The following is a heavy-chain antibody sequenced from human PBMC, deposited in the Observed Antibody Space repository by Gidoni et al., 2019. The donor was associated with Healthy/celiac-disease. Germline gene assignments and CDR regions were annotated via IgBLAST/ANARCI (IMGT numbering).Heavy chain of an antibody. V-gene: IGHV1-69*04. Sequence: QVQLVQSGAEVKKPGSSVKVSCKASGGTFSSYAISWMRQAPGKGLEWMARIIPILGIANDAQKFQGRVTITADKSTSTAYMELSSLRSEDKAVYYCARDVSSGWYGGDYYYGMDVWGQGTTVTVSS. CDR2: IIPILGIA. CDR3: ARDVSSGWYGGDYYYGMDV. J-gene: IGHJ6*02. D-gene: IGHD6-19*01. CDR1: GGTFSSYA.